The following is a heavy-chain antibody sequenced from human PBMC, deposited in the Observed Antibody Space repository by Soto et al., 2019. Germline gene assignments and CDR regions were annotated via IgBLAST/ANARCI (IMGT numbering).Heavy chain of an antibody. D-gene: IGHD3-22*01. CDR3: ARDIGDYYDSSGYYYGMDV. V-gene: IGHV3-48*02. CDR2: ISSSSSTI. Sequence: GGSLRLSCAASGFTFSSYSMNWVRQAPGKGLEWVSYISSSSSTIYYADSVKGRFTISRDNAKNSLYLQMNSLRDEDTAVYYCARDIGDYYDSSGYYYGMDVWGQGTTVPVYS. J-gene: IGHJ6*02. CDR1: GFTFSSYS.